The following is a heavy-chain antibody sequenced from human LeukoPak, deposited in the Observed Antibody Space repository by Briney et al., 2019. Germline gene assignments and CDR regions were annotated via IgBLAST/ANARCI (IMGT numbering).Heavy chain of an antibody. D-gene: IGHD4-23*01. J-gene: IGHJ4*02. Sequence: GESLKISCKGSGYNFSGYWIGWVRQMPGKGLEWMGIIYPDDSDTRYSPSFQSQVTISADKSITTAYLQWSNLKASDTAMYYCVRQRDTVVTELDYWGQGTLVTVSS. CDR2: IYPDDSDT. V-gene: IGHV5-51*01. CDR3: VRQRDTVVTELDY. CDR1: GYNFSGYW.